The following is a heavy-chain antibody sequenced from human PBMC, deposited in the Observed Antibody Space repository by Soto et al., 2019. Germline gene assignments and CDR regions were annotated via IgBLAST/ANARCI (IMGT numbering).Heavy chain of an antibody. V-gene: IGHV4-34*01. Sequence: QVQLQQWGAGLLKPSETLSLTCAVYGGSFSGYYWSWIRQPPGKGLEWIGEINHSGSTNYNPSLESRVTISVDTSKNQFSLKLSSVTAADTAVYYCARLAYYMDVWGKGTTVTVSS. CDR3: ARLAYYMDV. CDR1: GGSFSGYY. CDR2: INHSGST. J-gene: IGHJ6*03.